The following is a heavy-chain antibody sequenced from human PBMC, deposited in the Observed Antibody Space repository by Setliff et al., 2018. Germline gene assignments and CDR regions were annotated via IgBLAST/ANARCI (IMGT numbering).Heavy chain of an antibody. J-gene: IGHJ6*03. CDR1: GFTFSSYA. D-gene: IGHD6-19*01. CDR2: IIPGGST. CDR3: AREQWLDPPGYYYMDV. Sequence: PGGSLRLSCAASGFTFSSYAMSWVRQPPGKRLEWIGEIIPGGSTNYNPSLKSRVTMSIDTSKNQFSLKLNSVTAADMAVYYCAREQWLDPPGYYYMDVWAKGTTVTVSS. V-gene: IGHV4-34*12.